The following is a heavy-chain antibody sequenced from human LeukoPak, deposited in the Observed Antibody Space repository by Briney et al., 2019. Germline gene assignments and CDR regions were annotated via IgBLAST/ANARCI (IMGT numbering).Heavy chain of an antibody. CDR3: TTGTWIQLWLADY. Sequence: GGSLRLSCAASGFTFTKAWMSWVRQAPGKGLEWVGHINPSSDGGTTDYAAPVKGRFSISRDDSKNTLHLQMNRLKTVDTAVYYCTTGTWIQLWLADYWGQGTLVTVSS. CDR1: GFTFTKAW. D-gene: IGHD5-18*01. J-gene: IGHJ4*02. CDR2: INPSSDGGTT. V-gene: IGHV3-15*01.